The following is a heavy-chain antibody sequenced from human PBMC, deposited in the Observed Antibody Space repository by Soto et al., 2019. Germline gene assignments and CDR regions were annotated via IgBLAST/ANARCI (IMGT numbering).Heavy chain of an antibody. J-gene: IGHJ6*02. Sequence: PSETLFHTCTVSAGSLRSNYWSWIRQSPGKGPEWIGYIYYSGSTDDDPSLKSRATISVDTSKNQFSLKLSSVTAADTAVYYCARVCCISCSCVRYYLLDFWGQGTTVIVSS. V-gene: IGHV4-59*01. CDR3: ARVCCISCSCVRYYLLDF. D-gene: IGHD2-15*01. CDR1: AGSLRSNY. CDR2: IYYSGST.